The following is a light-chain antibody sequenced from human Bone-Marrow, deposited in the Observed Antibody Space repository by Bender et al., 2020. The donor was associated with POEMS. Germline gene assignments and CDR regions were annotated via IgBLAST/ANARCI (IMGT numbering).Light chain of an antibody. J-gene: IGLJ3*02. CDR1: SSDVGGYNY. Sequence: QSALTQPPSASGSPGQSVTISCTGTSSDVGGYNYVSWYQQYPGKAPKLMISEVSKRPSGVPDRFSGSKSGNTASLTISGLQAEDEGDYYCCSYVGSSTWVFGGGTKLTVL. CDR2: EVS. V-gene: IGLV2-8*01. CDR3: CSYVGSSTWV.